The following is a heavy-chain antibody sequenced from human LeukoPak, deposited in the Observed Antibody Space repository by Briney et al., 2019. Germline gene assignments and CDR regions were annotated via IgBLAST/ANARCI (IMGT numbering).Heavy chain of an antibody. Sequence: GGSLRLSCAASGFTFSSYAMSWVHQAPGKGLEWVSAISGSGGSTYYADSVKGRFTISRDNSKNTLYLQMNSLKAEDTAVYYCAKDHSPYYDVLTGNWFDPWGQGTLVTVSS. D-gene: IGHD3-9*01. V-gene: IGHV3-23*01. CDR1: GFTFSSYA. CDR2: ISGSGGST. CDR3: AKDHSPYYDVLTGNWFDP. J-gene: IGHJ5*02.